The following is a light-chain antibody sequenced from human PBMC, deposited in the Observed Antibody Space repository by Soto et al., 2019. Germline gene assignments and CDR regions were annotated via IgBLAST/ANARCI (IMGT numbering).Light chain of an antibody. J-gene: IGKJ5*01. V-gene: IGKV1-33*01. CDR2: DAS. Sequence: DFKMTQSPSSLSASVGDRVTITCQASQNINNYLNWYQQKPGRXPXXLIYDASNLEAGVPSRFRGSGSGTDFTFTISRLQPEDTATYYCQQYENLPTFGQGTRLEIK. CDR3: QQYENLPT. CDR1: QNINNY.